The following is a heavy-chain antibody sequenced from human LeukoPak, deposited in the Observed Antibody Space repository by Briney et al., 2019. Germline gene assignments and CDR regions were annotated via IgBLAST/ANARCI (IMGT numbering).Heavy chain of an antibody. CDR1: GGSFSGYY. Sequence: SETLSLTYAVYGGSFSGYYWSWIRQPPGKGLEWIGEINHSGSTNYNPSLKSRVTISVDTSKNQFSLKLSSVTAADTAVYYCARETRFLEWLNDYWGQGTLVTVSS. CDR3: ARETRFLEWLNDY. D-gene: IGHD3-3*01. V-gene: IGHV4-34*01. CDR2: INHSGST. J-gene: IGHJ4*02.